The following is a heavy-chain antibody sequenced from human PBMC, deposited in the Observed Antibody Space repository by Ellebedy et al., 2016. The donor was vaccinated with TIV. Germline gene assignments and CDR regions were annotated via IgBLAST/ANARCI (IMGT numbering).Heavy chain of an antibody. V-gene: IGHV3-49*03. J-gene: IGHJ4*02. CDR1: GFTFGAYS. CDR3: SRDSSGWSRDY. CDR2: IRNEVDGGTT. D-gene: IGHD6-19*01. Sequence: LSLTCTTSGFTFGAYSMSWFRQAPGKGLEWVGLIRNEVDGGTTEYAASMKGRFTISRDDSKSIAYLHMNSLKTEDTAVYYCSRDSSGWSRDYWGQGTLVTVSS.